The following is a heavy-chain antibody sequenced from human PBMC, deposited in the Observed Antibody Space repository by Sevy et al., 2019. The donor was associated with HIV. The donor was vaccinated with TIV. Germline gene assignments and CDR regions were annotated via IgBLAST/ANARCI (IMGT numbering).Heavy chain of an antibody. CDR2: FAPQYGET. CDR3: TTVGLRYYSGSSSYQGDWFDP. D-gene: IGHD2-15*01. J-gene: IGHJ5*02. V-gene: IGHV1-24*01. CDR1: GYTLTKLS. Sequence: ASVKVSCKVSGYTLTKLSIHWVRQAPGKGLEWMGEFAPQYGETIYAQRFQGSLTMTEDTFPDTAFMELSSLTSEDTAIYYCTTVGLRYYSGSSSYQGDWFDPWGQGTLVTVSS.